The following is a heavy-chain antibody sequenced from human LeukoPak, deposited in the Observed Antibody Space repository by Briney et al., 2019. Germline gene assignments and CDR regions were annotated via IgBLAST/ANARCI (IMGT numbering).Heavy chain of an antibody. D-gene: IGHD3-22*01. J-gene: IGHJ4*02. CDR2: IHTSGST. CDR3: ARDTYYYDSSGYMSLDY. CDR1: GGLISSYY. Sequence: SETLSLTCTVSGGLISSYYWSWIRQPAGKGLEWIGRIHTSGSTNYNSSLKSRVNMSVDTSKNQFSLKLSSATAADTAVYYCARDTYYYDSSGYMSLDYWGQGTLVTVSS. V-gene: IGHV4-4*07.